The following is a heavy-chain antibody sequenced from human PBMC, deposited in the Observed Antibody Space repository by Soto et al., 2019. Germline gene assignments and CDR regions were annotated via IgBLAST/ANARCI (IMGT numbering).Heavy chain of an antibody. CDR2: INPNSGGT. V-gene: IGHV1-2*04. J-gene: IGHJ4*02. D-gene: IGHD5-12*01. CDR3: ARDRGGGYRGYDLVY. CDR1: GYTFTGYY. Sequence: QVQLVQSGAEVKKPGASVKVSCKASGYTFTGYYMHWVRQAPGQGLEWMGWINPNSGGTNYAQKFQGWVTMTRDTSISSAYMELSRLRSDDTAVYYCARDRGGGYRGYDLVYWGQGTLVTVSS.